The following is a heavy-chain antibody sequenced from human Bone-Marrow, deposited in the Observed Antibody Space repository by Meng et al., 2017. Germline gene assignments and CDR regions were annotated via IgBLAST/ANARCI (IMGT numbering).Heavy chain of an antibody. Sequence: GGSLRLSCAASGFTFSNAWMSWVRQAPGKGLEWVATITGSGGSSYYAESVQGRFTMSRDNSKNTLYLQMNSLRAEDTAVYYCAKDSSGWYVPPNFDFWGQGTLVTVSS. J-gene: IGHJ4*02. V-gene: IGHV3-23*01. CDR1: GFTFSNAW. CDR3: AKDSSGWYVPPNFDF. CDR2: ITGSGGSS. D-gene: IGHD6-19*01.